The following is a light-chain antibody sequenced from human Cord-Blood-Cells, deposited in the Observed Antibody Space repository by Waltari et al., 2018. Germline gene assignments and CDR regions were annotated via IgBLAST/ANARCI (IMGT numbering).Light chain of an antibody. J-gene: IGLJ2*01. CDR3: CSYAGSSTYVV. Sequence: QSALTQPASVSGSPGQSITISCTGTSSDVGRYYLVSWYQQHPGKAPKLMIYGGSKRPSGVSNRCSGSKSGNTASLTISVLQAEDEADYYCCSYAGSSTYVVFGGGTKLTVL. CDR1: SSDVGRYYL. CDR2: GGS. V-gene: IGLV2-23*01.